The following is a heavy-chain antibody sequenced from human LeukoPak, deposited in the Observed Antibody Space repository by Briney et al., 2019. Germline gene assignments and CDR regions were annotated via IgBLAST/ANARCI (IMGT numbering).Heavy chain of an antibody. CDR3: AREELGFDH. CDR2: TYYRSTLYY. J-gene: IGHJ4*02. Sequence: SQTLSLTCAISGDSFSSNSAAWTWIRQSPSRGLEWLVRTYYRSTLYYEYSVSVESRITINPETSKNQFSLQVNSVSPEDTAVYYCAREELGFDHWGQGTLVTVSS. V-gene: IGHV6-1*01. CDR1: GDSFSSNSAA. D-gene: IGHD3-16*01.